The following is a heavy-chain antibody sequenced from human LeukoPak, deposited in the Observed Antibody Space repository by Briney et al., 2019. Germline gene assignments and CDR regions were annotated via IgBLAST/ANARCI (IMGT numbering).Heavy chain of an antibody. V-gene: IGHV4-39*01. Sequence: SETLSLTCTVSVGSISGSSYSWGWIRHPPGKALEWIGYINFSGRTYYNPSLKSRVTISVDTSKTQFSLKLNSVTAADTAIYHCARLVPEATSRDFDYWGQGALVTVSS. D-gene: IGHD5-24*01. CDR3: ARLVPEATSRDFDY. CDR2: INFSGRT. CDR1: VGSISGSSYS. J-gene: IGHJ4*02.